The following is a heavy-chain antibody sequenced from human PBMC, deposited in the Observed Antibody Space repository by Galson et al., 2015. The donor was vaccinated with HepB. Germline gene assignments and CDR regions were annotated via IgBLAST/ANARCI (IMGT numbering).Heavy chain of an antibody. D-gene: IGHD5-12*01. Sequence: SLRLSCADSGFSFTTYVMHWGRQAPGKGLEWVSSISGSRGNTYYADSVKGRFAVSTDNSKTTLYLQMNSLRAEDTAVYYCAKGAEVFSGAWYYYYGMDVWGQGTTVTVSS. CDR1: GFSFTTYV. J-gene: IGHJ6*02. CDR3: AKGAEVFSGAWYYYYGMDV. CDR2: ISGSRGNT. V-gene: IGHV3-23*01.